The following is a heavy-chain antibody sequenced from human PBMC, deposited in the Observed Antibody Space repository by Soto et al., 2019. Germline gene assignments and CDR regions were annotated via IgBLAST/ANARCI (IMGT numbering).Heavy chain of an antibody. Sequence: QVQLVESGGGVVQPGRSLRLSCAASGFTFSSYGMHWVRQAPGKGLEWVAVISYDGSNKYYADSVKGRFTISRDNSKNTLYLQMNSLRAEDTAVYYRAKTVTTVTNNWFEPWGQGTLVTVSS. D-gene: IGHD4-17*01. J-gene: IGHJ5*02. V-gene: IGHV3-30*18. CDR3: AKTVTTVTNNWFEP. CDR2: ISYDGSNK. CDR1: GFTFSSYG.